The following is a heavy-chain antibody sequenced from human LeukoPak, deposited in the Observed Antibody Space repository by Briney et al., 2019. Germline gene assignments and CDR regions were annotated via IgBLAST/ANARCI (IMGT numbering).Heavy chain of an antibody. J-gene: IGHJ6*03. V-gene: IGHV4-34*01. CDR3: ARGVRGYYMGSIYYYHYYMDV. Sequence: SETLSLTCAVYGGSFSGYYWSWIRQPPGKGLEWIGEINHSGSTNYNPSLKSRVTISVDTSKNQFSLKLSSVTAAGTAVYYCARGVRGYYMGSIYYYHYYMDVWGKGTTVTVSS. CDR2: INHSGST. D-gene: IGHD3-3*01. CDR1: GGSFSGYY.